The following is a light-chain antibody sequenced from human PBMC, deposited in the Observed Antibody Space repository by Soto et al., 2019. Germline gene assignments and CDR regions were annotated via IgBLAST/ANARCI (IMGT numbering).Light chain of an antibody. V-gene: IGKV3-11*01. CDR2: DAS. CDR3: QQRSNWPRMYT. Sequence: EIVLTQSPATLSLSPGERATLSCRASQSVSSYLAWYQQKPGQAPRLLIYDASNRATGIPARFSGSGSGTDFTLTISSLEPEDFAVYYCQQRSNWPRMYTFGQGPKLDIK. J-gene: IGKJ2*01. CDR1: QSVSSY.